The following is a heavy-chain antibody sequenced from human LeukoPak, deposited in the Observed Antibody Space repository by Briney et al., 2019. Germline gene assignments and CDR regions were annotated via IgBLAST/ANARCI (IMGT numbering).Heavy chain of an antibody. Sequence: GGSLRLSCAASGFTFSSYSMNWVRQAPGKGLEWVSSISSSSSYIYYADPVKGRFTISRDNSKNTLYLQMNSLRAEDTAVYYCARGKGGRGSGSYNWFDPWGQGTLVTVSS. CDR1: GFTFSSYS. J-gene: IGHJ5*02. CDR2: ISSSSSYI. V-gene: IGHV3-21*01. D-gene: IGHD3-10*01. CDR3: ARGKGGRGSGSYNWFDP.